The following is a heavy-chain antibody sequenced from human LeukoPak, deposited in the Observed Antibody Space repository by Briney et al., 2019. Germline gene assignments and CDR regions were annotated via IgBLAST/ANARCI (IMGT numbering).Heavy chain of an antibody. CDR2: INPSGGST. D-gene: IGHD4-11*01. V-gene: IGHV1-46*01. Sequence: ASVKVSCKASGYTFTSYYIHWVRQAPGQGLEWMGIINPSGGSTNYAQKSQGRVTMTRDTSTSTVYMELSSLRSEDSAVYYCARWTTTYLDYWGRGTLVTVSS. CDR1: GYTFTSYY. J-gene: IGHJ4*02. CDR3: ARWTTTYLDY.